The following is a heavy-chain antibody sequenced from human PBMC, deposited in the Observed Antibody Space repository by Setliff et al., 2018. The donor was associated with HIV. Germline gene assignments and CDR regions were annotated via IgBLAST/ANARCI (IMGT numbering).Heavy chain of an antibody. Sequence: PGGSLRLSCAPSGFTFSDYSMNWVRQAPGRGLEWVSYISSSSETLKYADSVKGRFTISRDNAKNTLYLQMNSLRAEDTAVYYCAKPLTQWGVSPYHYAVDVWGQGTTVTVSS. CDR1: GFTFSDYS. CDR3: AKPLTQWGVSPYHYAVDV. CDR2: ISSSSETL. D-gene: IGHD1-26*01. J-gene: IGHJ6*02. V-gene: IGHV3-48*04.